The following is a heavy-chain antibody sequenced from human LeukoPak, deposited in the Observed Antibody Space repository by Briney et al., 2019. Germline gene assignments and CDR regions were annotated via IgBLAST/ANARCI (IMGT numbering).Heavy chain of an antibody. J-gene: IGHJ5*02. CDR2: ISSSSSTI. D-gene: IGHD1-26*01. CDR1: GFTFSSYS. V-gene: IGHV3-48*01. Sequence: GGSLRLSCAASGFTFSSYSMNWVRQAPGKGLEWVSYISSSSSTIYYADSVKGRFTISRDNAKNSLYLQMHSLRAEDTAVYYCARRSGWSKVGVWFDPWGQGTLVTVSS. CDR3: ARRSGWSKVGVWFDP.